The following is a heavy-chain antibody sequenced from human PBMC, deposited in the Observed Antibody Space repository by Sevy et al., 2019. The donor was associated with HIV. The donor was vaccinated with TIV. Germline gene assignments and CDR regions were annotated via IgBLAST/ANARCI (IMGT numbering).Heavy chain of an antibody. V-gene: IGHV4-59*01. D-gene: IGHD6-19*01. Sequence: SETLSLTCTVSGGSISSYYWSWIRQPPGKGLEWIGYTYYSGRTNYNPSLKSRVTISVDTSKNQFSLKLSSVTAADTAVYYCAGYSSGWYNWFDPWGQGTLVTVSS. CDR1: GGSISSYY. CDR3: AGYSSGWYNWFDP. J-gene: IGHJ5*02. CDR2: TYYSGRT.